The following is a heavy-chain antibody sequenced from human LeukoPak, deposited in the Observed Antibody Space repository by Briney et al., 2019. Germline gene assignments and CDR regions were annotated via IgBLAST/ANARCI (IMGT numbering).Heavy chain of an antibody. Sequence: SQTLSLTCTVSGGSIRSGGYYWSWIRQHPGKGLEWIGYIYYSGSTYYNPSLKSQVTISVDTSKNQFSLNLNSVTAADTAVYYCARARDDKFTIFGVAHNWFDPWGQGTLVTVSS. V-gene: IGHV4-31*01. D-gene: IGHD3-3*01. CDR1: GGSIRSGGYY. J-gene: IGHJ5*02. CDR2: IYYSGST. CDR3: ARARDDKFTIFGVAHNWFDP.